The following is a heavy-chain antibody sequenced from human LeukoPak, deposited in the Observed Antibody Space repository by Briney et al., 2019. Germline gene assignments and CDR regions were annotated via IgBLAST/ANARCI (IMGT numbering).Heavy chain of an antibody. CDR2: IYHDGST. Sequence: PSETLSLTCAVAGDSMSGTNWWSWVRQSPGKGLEWIGEIYHDGSTNYNPSLQSRVSISVDRSKRQFSLRLTSVTAADTAVYYCASNSYYCIEFWGNGTTATVSS. J-gene: IGHJ6*03. V-gene: IGHV4-4*02. CDR3: ASNSYYCIEF. CDR1: GDSMSGTNW. D-gene: IGHD2/OR15-2a*01.